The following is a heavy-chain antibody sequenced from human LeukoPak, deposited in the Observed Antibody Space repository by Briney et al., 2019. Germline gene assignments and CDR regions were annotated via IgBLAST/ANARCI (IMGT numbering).Heavy chain of an antibody. J-gene: IGHJ5*02. V-gene: IGHV4-59*01. CDR3: ARASGFLGWFDP. D-gene: IGHD2-21*01. Sequence: SETLSLTCTVSGGSINSYYWSWIRQPPGKGLEWIGYIYYSGSTNYNPSLKSRVTISVDTSKNQFSLKLSSVTAADTAVYYCARASGFLGWFDPWGQGTLVTVSS. CDR2: IYYSGST. CDR1: GGSINSYY.